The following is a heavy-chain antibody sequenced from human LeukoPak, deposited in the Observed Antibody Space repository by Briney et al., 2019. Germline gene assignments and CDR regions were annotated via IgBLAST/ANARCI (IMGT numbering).Heavy chain of an antibody. V-gene: IGHV1-69*13. Sequence: SVKVSCKASGGTFSSYAISWVRQAPGQGHEWMGGIIPIFGTANYAQKFQGRVTITADESTSTDYMELSSLRSEDTAVYYCARDRFEDTAMVSRAFDIWGQGTMVTVSS. CDR3: ARDRFEDTAMVSRAFDI. J-gene: IGHJ3*02. CDR1: GGTFSSYA. D-gene: IGHD5-18*01. CDR2: IIPIFGTA.